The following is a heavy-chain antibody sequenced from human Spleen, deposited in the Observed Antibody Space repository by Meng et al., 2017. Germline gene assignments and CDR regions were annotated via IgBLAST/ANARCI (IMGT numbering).Heavy chain of an antibody. CDR3: VRSSGWVRTGFDP. Sequence: QVQLQESGPGLVKPSQTLSLTCTVSGSSISNTDYYWSWIRQPPGKGLEWIGYIYYSGSTYYSPSLKSRITVSIDTSKNQFSLRLASVTAADTAVYYCVRSSGWVRTGFDPWGQGTLVTVSS. D-gene: IGHD6-19*01. J-gene: IGHJ5*02. V-gene: IGHV4-30-4*01. CDR2: IYYSGST. CDR1: GSSISNTDYY.